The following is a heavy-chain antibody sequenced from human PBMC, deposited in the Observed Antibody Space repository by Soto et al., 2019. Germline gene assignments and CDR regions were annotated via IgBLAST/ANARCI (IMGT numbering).Heavy chain of an antibody. CDR1: GYPFTSYA. CDR3: ARDMVRGVIITNWFDP. CDR2: INAGNGNT. V-gene: IGHV1-3*01. D-gene: IGHD3-10*01. J-gene: IGHJ5*02. Sequence: ASVKVSCKASGYPFTSYAMHLVRQAPGQRLEWMGWINAGNGNTKYSQKFQGRVTITRDTSASTAYMELSSLRSEDTAVYYCARDMVRGVIITNWFDPWGQGTLVTVSS.